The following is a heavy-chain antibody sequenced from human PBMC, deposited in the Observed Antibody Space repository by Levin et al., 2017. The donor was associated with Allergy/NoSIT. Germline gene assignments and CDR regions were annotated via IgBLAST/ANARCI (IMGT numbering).Heavy chain of an antibody. D-gene: IGHD6-19*01. V-gene: IGHV3-7*01. CDR3: ARAVASRYFDY. CDR1: GFTFSSYW. CDR2: IKQDGSEK. J-gene: IGHJ4*02. Sequence: GESLKISCAASGFTFSSYWMSWVRQAPGKGLEWVANIKQDGSEKYYVDSVKGRFTISRDNAKNSLYLQMNSLRAEDTAVYYCARAVASRYFDYWGQGTLVTVSS.